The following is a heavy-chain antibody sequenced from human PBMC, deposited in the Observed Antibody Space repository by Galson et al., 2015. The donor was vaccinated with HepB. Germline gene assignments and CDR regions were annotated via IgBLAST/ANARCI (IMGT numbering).Heavy chain of an antibody. V-gene: IGHV3-21*01. CDR3: ARVIHSKSYFDY. CDR2: ITSGSSYI. D-gene: IGHD2/OR15-2a*01. J-gene: IGHJ4*02. Sequence: SLRLSCAASGFTFSSYSMNWVRQAPGKGLEWVSSITSGSSYIYYADSVKGRFTISRDNAKNSLYLQMNSLRAEDTAVYYCARVIHSKSYFDYWCQGTLVTVSS. CDR1: GFTFSSYS.